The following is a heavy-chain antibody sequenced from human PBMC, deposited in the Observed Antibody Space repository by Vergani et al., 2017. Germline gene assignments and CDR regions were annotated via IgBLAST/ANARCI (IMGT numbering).Heavy chain of an antibody. V-gene: IGHV5-51*03. CDR2: IYPGDSDT. J-gene: IGHJ6*01. D-gene: IGHD3-3*01. CDR3: ARAGWDRGFWSGYHYYYYGIDV. Sequence: EVQLVQSGAEVKKPGESLKISCKGSGYSFTSYWIVWVRQMPGKGLEWMGIIYPGDSDTRYSPSFQGQVTISADKSISTAYLQWSSRKASDTAMYYSARAGWDRGFWSGYHYYYYGIDVGGQGTTVTVSS. CDR1: GYSFTSYW.